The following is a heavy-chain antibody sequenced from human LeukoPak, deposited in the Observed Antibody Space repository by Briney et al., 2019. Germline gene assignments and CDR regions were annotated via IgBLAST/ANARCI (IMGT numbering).Heavy chain of an antibody. CDR3: AGYGKSGTYSHGFDV. CDR2: IYPGDSDT. D-gene: IGHD3-10*01. CDR1: GYSFTGHW. V-gene: IGHV5-51*01. J-gene: IGHJ3*01. Sequence: GESLKISCEAFGYSFTGHWIGWVRQMPGRGLEFMGTIYPGDSDTRYSPSFGGRVTISVDKSINTAYLQWSGLKASDTAMYYCAGYGKSGTYSHGFDVWGQGTMVIVSS.